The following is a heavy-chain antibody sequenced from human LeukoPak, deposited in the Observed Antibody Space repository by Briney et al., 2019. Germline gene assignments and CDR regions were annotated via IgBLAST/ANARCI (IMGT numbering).Heavy chain of an antibody. V-gene: IGHV3-64D*09. Sequence: GGSLRLSCSASGFTFSSYAMHWVRQAPGKGLEYVSAISSNGGSTYYADSVKGRFTISRDNSKNTLCLQMSSLRAEDTAVYYCVKDAPGATGKRQLVYFDYWGQGTLVTVSS. CDR3: VKDAPGATGKRQLVYFDY. CDR2: ISSNGGST. J-gene: IGHJ4*02. D-gene: IGHD6-13*01. CDR1: GFTFSSYA.